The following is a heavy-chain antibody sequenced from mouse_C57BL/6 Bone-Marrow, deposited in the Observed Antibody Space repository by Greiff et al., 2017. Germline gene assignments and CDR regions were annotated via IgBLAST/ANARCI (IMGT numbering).Heavy chain of an antibody. V-gene: IGHV1-59*01. CDR3: ARFWFAY. J-gene: IGHJ3*01. Sequence: QVQLQQSGAELVRPGPSVKLSCKASGYTFTSYWMHWVKQRPGQGLEWIGVIDPSDSYTNYNQKFKGKATLTVDTSSSTAYMQLSSLTSEDSAVYYCARFWFAYWGQGTLVTVSA. CDR2: IDPSDSYT. CDR1: GYTFTSYW.